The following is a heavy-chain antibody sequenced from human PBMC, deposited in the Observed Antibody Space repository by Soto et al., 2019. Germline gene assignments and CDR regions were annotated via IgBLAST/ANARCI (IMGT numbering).Heavy chain of an antibody. Sequence: SETLSLTCTVSGGSISSGGYYWSWIRQHPGKGLEWIGYIYYSGSTYYNPSLKSRVTISVDTSKNQFSLKLSSVTAADTAVYYCARVTVRDHFDYWGQGTLVTVSS. J-gene: IGHJ4*02. CDR1: GGSISSGGYY. CDR2: IYYSGST. V-gene: IGHV4-31*03. D-gene: IGHD1-1*01. CDR3: ARVTVRDHFDY.